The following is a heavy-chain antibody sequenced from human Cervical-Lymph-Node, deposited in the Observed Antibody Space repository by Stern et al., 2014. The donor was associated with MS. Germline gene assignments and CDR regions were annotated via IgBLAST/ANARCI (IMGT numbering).Heavy chain of an antibody. CDR2: IYYTGST. CDR3: AREDVEFYFDY. J-gene: IGHJ4*02. CDR1: GASISSGYY. Sequence: VQLVESGPGLVKPSQTLSLTCTVSGASISSGYYWSWVRQHPGKGLEWIGYIYYTGSTFYNPSLKSRFTISLDTSKNQFSLKLSSVTAADTAVYYCAREDVEFYFDYWGQGALVTVSS. D-gene: IGHD5-24*01. V-gene: IGHV4-31*03.